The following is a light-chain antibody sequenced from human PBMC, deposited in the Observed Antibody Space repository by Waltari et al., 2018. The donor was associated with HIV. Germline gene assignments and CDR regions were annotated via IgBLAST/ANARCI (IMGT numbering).Light chain of an antibody. Sequence: EIVMTQSPATLSVSPGDRATLSCRASQSISNNLAWYQQKPGQPPRLLIYGASTRATGVPARFSGSGSGTVFTLTINSLQSEDFAVYCCQQYNDWPLFTFGPGTKVEIK. CDR2: GAS. CDR3: QQYNDWPLFT. V-gene: IGKV3-15*01. J-gene: IGKJ3*01. CDR1: QSISNN.